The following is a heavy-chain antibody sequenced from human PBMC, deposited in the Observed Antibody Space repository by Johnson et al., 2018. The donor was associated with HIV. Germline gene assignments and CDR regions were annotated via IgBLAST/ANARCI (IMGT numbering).Heavy chain of an antibody. Sequence: QVQLVESGGDVVQPGGSLRLSCAASGFTFSSYGMHWVRQAPGKGLEWVAVISYDGSTNYYADSVKGRFTISRYNSMNPRYLKMNSLRAEDTAVYYCARDCCKGAAAGLGDAFEIWGQGTMVTVSS. CDR3: ARDCCKGAAAGLGDAFEI. V-gene: IGHV3-30*19. CDR1: GFTFSSYG. J-gene: IGHJ3*02. D-gene: IGHD6-13*01. CDR2: ISYDGSTN.